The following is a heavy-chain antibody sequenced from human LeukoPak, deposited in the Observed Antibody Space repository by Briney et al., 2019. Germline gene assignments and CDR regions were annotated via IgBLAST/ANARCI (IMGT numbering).Heavy chain of an antibody. Sequence: SETLSLTCAVYGGSFSGYYWGWIRQPPGKGLEWIGEINHSGSTNYNPSLKSRVTISVDTSKNQFSLKLSSVTAADTAVYYCASTFTIFGVVTWGQGTLVTVSS. CDR1: GGSFSGYY. CDR2: INHSGST. D-gene: IGHD3-3*01. J-gene: IGHJ4*02. V-gene: IGHV4-34*01. CDR3: ASTFTIFGVVT.